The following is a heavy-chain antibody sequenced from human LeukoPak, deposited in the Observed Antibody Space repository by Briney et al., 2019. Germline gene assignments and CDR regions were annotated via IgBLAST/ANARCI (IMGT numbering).Heavy chain of an antibody. CDR3: AKEPPIVAVTGHFDD. Sequence: PGGSLRLSCAASGFTFSSYAMNWVRQAPGKGLEWVSALSGSGSNIYYADSVKGRFTISRDNSKNTLYLRMNSLRAEDTAVYYCAKEPPIVAVTGHFDDWGQGTLVTVSP. CDR1: GFTFSSYA. CDR2: LSGSGSNI. V-gene: IGHV3-23*01. J-gene: IGHJ4*02. D-gene: IGHD2-21*02.